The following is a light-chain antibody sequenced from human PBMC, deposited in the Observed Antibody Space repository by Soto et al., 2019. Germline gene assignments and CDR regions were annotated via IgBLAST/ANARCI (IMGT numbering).Light chain of an antibody. CDR2: DSS. V-gene: IGKV3-15*01. CDR1: QSVSSD. J-gene: IGKJ1*01. Sequence: EIVMTQSPATLSVSPGESTTLSCRASQSVSSDLAWYQQKPGQAPRLLIYDSSTRATGIPARFSGSGSGTEFTLTISSLQSEDFAVYYYQQYNNWLRTFGQGTKVEIK. CDR3: QQYNNWLRT.